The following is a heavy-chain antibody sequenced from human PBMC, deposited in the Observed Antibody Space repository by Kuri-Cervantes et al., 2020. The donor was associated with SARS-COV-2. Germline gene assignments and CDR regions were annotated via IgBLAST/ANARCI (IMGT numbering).Heavy chain of an antibody. CDR2: INHSGST. CDR3: ARGTRRQWELLLY. Sequence: SETLSLTCAVYGGSFSGYYWSWIRQPPGKGLEWIGEINHSGSTNYNPPLESRVTISVDTSKNQFSLKLTSVTAADTAVYYCARGTRRQWELLLYWGQGTLVTVSS. D-gene: IGHD1-26*01. V-gene: IGHV4-34*01. J-gene: IGHJ4*02. CDR1: GGSFSGYY.